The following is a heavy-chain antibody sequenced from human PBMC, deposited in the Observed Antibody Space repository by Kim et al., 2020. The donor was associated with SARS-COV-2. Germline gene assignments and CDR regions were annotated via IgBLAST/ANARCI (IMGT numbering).Heavy chain of an antibody. CDR1: GGSISSGGYY. D-gene: IGHD1-26*01. CDR3: ARDYSGSYDY. V-gene: IGHV4-31*03. Sequence: SETLSLTCTVSGGSISSGGYYWSWIRQHPGKGLEWIGYIYYSGSTYYNPSLKSRVTISVDTSKNQFSLKLSSVTAADTAVYYCARDYSGSYDYWGQRTLVTVSS. J-gene: IGHJ4*02. CDR2: IYYSGST.